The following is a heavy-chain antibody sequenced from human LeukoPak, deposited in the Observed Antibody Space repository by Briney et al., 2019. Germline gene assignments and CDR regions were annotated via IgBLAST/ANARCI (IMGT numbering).Heavy chain of an antibody. V-gene: IGHV4-4*02. CDR2: IYHGGST. J-gene: IGHJ3*02. CDR3: ARDGAATVAGYAFDI. Sequence: NASETLSLTCAVSGGSISTTDWWSWVRQPPGKGLEWIGQIYHGGSTNYNPSLKSRVTISVDKSKNQFSLKLISLTAADTAVYYCARDGAATVAGYAFDIWGQGTMVTVSS. CDR1: GGSISTTDW. D-gene: IGHD6-19*01.